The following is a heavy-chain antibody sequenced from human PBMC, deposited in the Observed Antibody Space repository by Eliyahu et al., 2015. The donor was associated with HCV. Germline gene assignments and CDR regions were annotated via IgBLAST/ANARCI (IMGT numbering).Heavy chain of an antibody. CDR3: ARVSRNHKGGPMDV. V-gene: IGHV1-2*02. CDR1: AYIVTGDY. D-gene: IGHD1-14*01. CDR2: FNPDSGRT. J-gene: IGHJ6*02. Sequence: VQSGAEVKKPGASFRVSCTASAYIVTGDYIHWVRQAPGQGLEWMGWFNPDSGRTNYAYAEKFGDRVHQQRAMNKDYILWRIQKSDDTAVCFCARVSRNHKGGPMDVWGPGTTVTVSS.